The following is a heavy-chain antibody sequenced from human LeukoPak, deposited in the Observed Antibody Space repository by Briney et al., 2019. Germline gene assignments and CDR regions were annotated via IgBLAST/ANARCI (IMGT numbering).Heavy chain of an antibody. CDR2: TYYRSKWYN. J-gene: IGHJ4*02. CDR3: ARGGSITYYYDSSGRYYFDY. Sequence: SQTLSLTCAISGDSVSSNSAAWIWIRQSPSRGLEWLGRTYYRSKWYNDYAVSVKSRITINPDTSKNQFSLQLNSVTPEDTAVYYCARGGSITYYYDSSGRYYFDYWGQGTLVTVSS. CDR1: GDSVSSNSAA. V-gene: IGHV6-1*01. D-gene: IGHD3-22*01.